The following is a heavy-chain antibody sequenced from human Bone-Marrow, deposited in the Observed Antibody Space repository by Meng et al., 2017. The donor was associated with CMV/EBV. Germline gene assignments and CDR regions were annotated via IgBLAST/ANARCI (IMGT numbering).Heavy chain of an antibody. J-gene: IGHJ5*02. Sequence: SETLSLTCTVSGGSISSSSYYWGWIRQPPGKGLEWIGSIYYSGSTYYNPSLKSRVTISVDTSKNQFSLKLSSVTAADTAVYYCARTNTYYYDSSGYSLYWFDPWGQGTLVTVSS. D-gene: IGHD3-22*01. CDR3: ARTNTYYYDSSGYSLYWFDP. CDR1: GGSISSSSYY. CDR2: IYYSGST. V-gene: IGHV4-39*07.